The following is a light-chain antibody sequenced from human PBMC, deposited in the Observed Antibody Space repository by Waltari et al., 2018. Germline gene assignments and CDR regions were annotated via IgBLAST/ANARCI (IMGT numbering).Light chain of an antibody. CDR3: CSYAGSNYFYV. J-gene: IGLJ1*01. CDR2: EVN. CDR1: RNDVGGYNF. Sequence: QSALTQPPSASGSPGQSVTISCAGTRNDVGGYNFSSWYQQPPGKAPKLMIFEVNQRPSGVPDRFSGSKSGNTASLTVSGLQAEDEADYYCCSYAGSNYFYVFGTGTKVTVL. V-gene: IGLV2-8*01.